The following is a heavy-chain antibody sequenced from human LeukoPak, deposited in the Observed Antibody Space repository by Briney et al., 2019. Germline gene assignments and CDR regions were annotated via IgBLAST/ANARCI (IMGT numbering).Heavy chain of an antibody. J-gene: IGHJ4*02. CDR1: GGSFSTYY. V-gene: IGHV4-34*01. Sequence: SETLSLTCAVYGGSFSTYYWSWLRQPPGSGLEWIGEINHSGSINYNPSLKSRVTVSTDTSKNQFSLKLSSPTAADTAVYYCARRGNWNYVLDNWGQGTLAIVSS. D-gene: IGHD1-7*01. CDR2: INHSGSI. CDR3: ARRGNWNYVLDN.